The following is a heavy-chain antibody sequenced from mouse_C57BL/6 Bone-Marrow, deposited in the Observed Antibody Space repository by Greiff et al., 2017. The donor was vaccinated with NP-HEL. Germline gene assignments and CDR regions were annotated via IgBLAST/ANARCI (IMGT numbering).Heavy chain of an antibody. D-gene: IGHD2-3*01. V-gene: IGHV1-69*01. CDR3: ARGDGYYFFYAMDY. J-gene: IGHJ4*01. Sequence: QVQLQQPGAELVMPGASVKLSCKASGYTFTSYWMHWVKQRPGQGLEWIGEIDPSDSSTNYNQKFKGKSTLTVDKSSSTAYMQLSSLTSEDSAVYYCARGDGYYFFYAMDYWGQGTSVTVSS. CDR2: IDPSDSST. CDR1: GYTFTSYW.